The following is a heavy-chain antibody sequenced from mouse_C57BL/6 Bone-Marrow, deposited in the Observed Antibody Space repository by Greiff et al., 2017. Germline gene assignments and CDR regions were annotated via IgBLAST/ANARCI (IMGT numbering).Heavy chain of an antibody. CDR1: GFSLTSYG. CDR2: IWSGGST. Sequence: VQLQQSGPGLVQPSQCLSITCTVSGFSLTSYGVHWVRQSPGKGLEWLGVIWSGGSTDYTAAFISRLSISKDNSKSQVCFKLHRLQADDTAIYCCARSEGTAVAGNYFDDWGQGTTLTVSS. V-gene: IGHV2-2*01. CDR3: ARSEGTAVAGNYFDD. D-gene: IGHD1-1*01. J-gene: IGHJ2*01.